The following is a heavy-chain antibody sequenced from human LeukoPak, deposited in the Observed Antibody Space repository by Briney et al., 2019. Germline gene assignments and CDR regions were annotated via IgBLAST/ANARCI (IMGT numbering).Heavy chain of an antibody. CDR1: GGSISSYY. CDR3: ARDRGDGNYDY. J-gene: IGHJ4*02. V-gene: IGHV4-59*01. Sequence: PSETLSLTCTVSGGSISSYYWSWIRQPPGKGLEWIGYIYYSGSTNYNPSLKSRVTISVDTSKNQFSLKLSSVTAADTAVYYCARDRGDGNYDYWGQGTLVTVSS. D-gene: IGHD3-10*01. CDR2: IYYSGST.